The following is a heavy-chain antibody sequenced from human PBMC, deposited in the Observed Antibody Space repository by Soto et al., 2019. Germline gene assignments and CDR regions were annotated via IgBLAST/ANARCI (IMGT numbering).Heavy chain of an antibody. CDR1: GYSLSELS. V-gene: IGHV1-24*01. CDR2: FDPEDGET. CDR3: ARDDRSSSWYWVY. Sequence: ASVKVSCKVSGYSLSELSMHWVRQAPGKGLEWMGGFDPEDGETIYAQKFQGRVTMTTDTSTSTAYMELRSLRSDDTAVYYCARDDRSSSWYWVYWGQGTLVTVSS. J-gene: IGHJ4*02. D-gene: IGHD6-13*01.